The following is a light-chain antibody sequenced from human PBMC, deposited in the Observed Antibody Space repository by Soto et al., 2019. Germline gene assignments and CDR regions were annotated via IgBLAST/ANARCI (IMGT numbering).Light chain of an antibody. J-gene: IGLJ1*01. V-gene: IGLV2-8*01. CDR3: SSYAGSNNPYV. Sequence: QSVLTQPPSASGSPGQSVTISCTGTSSDVGGYNYVSWYQQHPGKAPKLMIYEVSKRPSGVPDRFSGSKSGNTASLTVSGLQAEDEADYYCSSYAGSNNPYVFRTGTKVTV. CDR2: EVS. CDR1: SSDVGGYNY.